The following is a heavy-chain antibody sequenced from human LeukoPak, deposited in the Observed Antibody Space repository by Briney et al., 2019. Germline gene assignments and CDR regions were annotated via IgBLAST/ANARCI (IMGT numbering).Heavy chain of an antibody. D-gene: IGHD1-26*01. Sequence: ASVKVSCKASGYTFTSYDINWVRQAPGQGLKWMGWMNPNSGNTGYAQKFQGRVTMTRNTSISTAYMELSSLRSEDTAVYYCARGPRYSGSYFWGRGTLVTVSA. CDR1: GYTFTSYD. J-gene: IGHJ4*02. V-gene: IGHV1-8*01. CDR3: ARGPRYSGSYF. CDR2: MNPNSGNT.